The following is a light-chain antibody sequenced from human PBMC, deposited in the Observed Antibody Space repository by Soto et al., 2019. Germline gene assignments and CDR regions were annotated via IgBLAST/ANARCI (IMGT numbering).Light chain of an antibody. CDR2: LGS. V-gene: IGKV2-28*01. CDR3: MQALQTRLT. J-gene: IGKJ4*01. CDR1: QSLLHSNGYNY. Sequence: DIVMTQSPLSLPVTPGEPASISCRSSQSLLHSNGYNYLNWYLQKPGQSPQLLIYLGSNRASGVTDRFSGSGSGTDFTLKISRVEAEDVGVYYCMQALQTRLTFGGGPKMEI.